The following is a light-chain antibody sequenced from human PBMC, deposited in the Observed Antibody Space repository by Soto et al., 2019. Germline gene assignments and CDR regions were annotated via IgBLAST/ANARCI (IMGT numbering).Light chain of an antibody. J-gene: IGKJ1*01. CDR1: HYIYSN. V-gene: IGKV3-15*01. CDR3: QQNHNLWT. CDR2: RAS. Sequence: TLSVSPGERATLSCTASHYIYSNVAWFQQRPGQAPRLLIYRASTRATGTPARFTGSGSGTEFTLTITSLQSEDFALYYCQQNHNLWTFGQGTKLDIK.